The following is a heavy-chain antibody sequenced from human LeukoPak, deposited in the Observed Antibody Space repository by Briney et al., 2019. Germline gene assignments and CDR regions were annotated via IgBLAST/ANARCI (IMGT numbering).Heavy chain of an antibody. D-gene: IGHD4-23*01. J-gene: IGHJ4*02. CDR2: ITGSGGST. V-gene: IGHV3-23*01. Sequence: GGSLRLSCATSGFTFNNFAMTWVRQTPGKGLEWVSAITGSGGSTYFPDSVKGRFTISRDNSKNTVYLQMNSLRVEDTAVYYCARGRPHGNDYWGQGTLVTVSS. CDR1: GFTFNNFA. CDR3: ARGRPHGNDY.